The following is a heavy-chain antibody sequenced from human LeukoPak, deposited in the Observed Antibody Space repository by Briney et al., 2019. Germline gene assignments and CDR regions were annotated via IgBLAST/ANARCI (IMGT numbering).Heavy chain of an antibody. D-gene: IGHD4-17*01. CDR2: ISSSSSYT. CDR1: GFTFSDYY. Sequence: GGSLRLSCAASGFTFSDYYMSWIRQAPGKGLEWVTYISSSSSYTNYADSVKGRFTISRDNAKNSLYLQMNSLRAEDTAVYYCARDRDGDLYFDYWGLGTLVTVSS. CDR3: ARDRDGDLYFDY. V-gene: IGHV3-11*06. J-gene: IGHJ4*02.